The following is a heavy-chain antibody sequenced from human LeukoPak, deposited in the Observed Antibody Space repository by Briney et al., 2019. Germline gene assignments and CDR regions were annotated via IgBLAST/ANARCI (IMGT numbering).Heavy chain of an antibody. J-gene: IGHJ3*01. CDR2: ISGSGGST. CDR3: AKDKVRCGGDCYSVDAFDV. D-gene: IGHD2-21*02. Sequence: GGSLRLSCAASGFTFSSYAMSWVRQAPGKGLEWVSAISGSGGSTYYADSVKGRFTISRDNSKNTLYLQMNSLRAEDTAVYYCAKDKVRCGGDCYSVDAFDVWGQGTMVTVSS. V-gene: IGHV3-23*01. CDR1: GFTFSSYA.